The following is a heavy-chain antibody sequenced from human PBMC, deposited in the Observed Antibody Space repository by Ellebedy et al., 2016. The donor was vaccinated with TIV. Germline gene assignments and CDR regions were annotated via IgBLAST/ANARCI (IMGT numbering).Heavy chain of an antibody. J-gene: IGHJ3*02. CDR2: IYYSGST. D-gene: IGHD5-24*01. CDR3: ASLEMATILDAFDI. CDR1: GGSISSYY. V-gene: IGHV4-59*08. Sequence: MPSETLSLTCTVSGGSISSYYWTWIRQPPGKGLEWIGYIYYSGSTNYSPSLKSRVTISVDTSKKQFSLKLSSVTAADTAVYYCASLEMATILDAFDIWGQGTKVTVSS.